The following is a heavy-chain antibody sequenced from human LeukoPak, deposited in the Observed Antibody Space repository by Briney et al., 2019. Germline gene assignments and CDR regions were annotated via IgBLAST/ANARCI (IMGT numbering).Heavy chain of an antibody. CDR2: IIPIFGTA. V-gene: IGHV1-69*06. CDR1: GGTFSSYA. D-gene: IGHD6-6*01. CDR3: AREGQLDDAFDI. Sequence: ASVKVSCKASGGTFSSYAISWVRRAPGQGLEWMGGIIPIFGTANYAQKFQGRVTITADKSTSTAYMELSSLRSEDTAVYYCAREGQLDDAFDIWGQGTMVTVSS. J-gene: IGHJ3*02.